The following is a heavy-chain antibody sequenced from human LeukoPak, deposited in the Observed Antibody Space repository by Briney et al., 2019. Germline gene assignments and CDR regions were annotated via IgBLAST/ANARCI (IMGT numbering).Heavy chain of an antibody. J-gene: IGHJ4*02. V-gene: IGHV4-4*07. CDR2: IYTSGST. CDR3: ARGASSWYGYYFDY. Sequence: SETLSLTCTVSGGSISTYYWTWIRQPAGKGLEGIGRIYTSGSTNYNPSLTSRVTMSVDTSKNQFSLKLSSVTAADTAVYYCARGASSWYGYYFDYWGQGTLVTVSS. CDR1: GGSISTYY. D-gene: IGHD6-13*01.